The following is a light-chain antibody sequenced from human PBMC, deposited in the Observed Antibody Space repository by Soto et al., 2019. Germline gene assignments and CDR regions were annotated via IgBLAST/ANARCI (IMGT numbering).Light chain of an antibody. CDR3: QYYYSTPT. V-gene: IGKV4-1*01. J-gene: IGKJ1*01. CDR2: WAS. CDR1: QSVLFSANNRNY. Sequence: DIVLTQSPDSLAVSLGERATINCKSSQSVLFSANNRNYLAWYQQRPGQPPKLLIYWASTRQSGVPDRFSGSGSGTDFTLTITSLQPEDVAIYFCQYYYSTPTLGQGTKVDIK.